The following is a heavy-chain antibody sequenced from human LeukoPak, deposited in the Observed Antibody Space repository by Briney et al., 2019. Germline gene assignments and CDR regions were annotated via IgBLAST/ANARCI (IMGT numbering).Heavy chain of an antibody. CDR3: ASSVFGVVMNYYYMDV. CDR1: GYSFTSYD. J-gene: IGHJ6*03. V-gene: IGHV1-8*03. CDR2: MNPNSGNT. D-gene: IGHD3-3*01. Sequence: ASVKVSCKASGYSFTSYDVTWVRQAPGQGLEWMGWMNPNSGNTAYAQKFQGRVTITSDTSITTAYMELSSLRSEDTAVYYCASSVFGVVMNYYYMDVWGKGTTVTVSS.